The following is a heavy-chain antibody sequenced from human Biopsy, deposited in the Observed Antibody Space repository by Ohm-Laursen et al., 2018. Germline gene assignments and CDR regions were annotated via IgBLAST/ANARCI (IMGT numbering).Heavy chain of an antibody. CDR3: VRDGEAKYCKHGVCPSDF. V-gene: IGHV3-21*01. Sequence: SLRLSCAASGFTFSGFSMNWVRQAPGKGLEWVSSISASGNHIYYTDSVKGRFTVSRDNGKNSVYLQMNNLRVEDTAVYYCVRDGEAKYCKHGVCPSDFWGQGTLVTVSS. CDR1: GFTFSGFS. CDR2: ISASGNHI. J-gene: IGHJ4*02. D-gene: IGHD2-8*01.